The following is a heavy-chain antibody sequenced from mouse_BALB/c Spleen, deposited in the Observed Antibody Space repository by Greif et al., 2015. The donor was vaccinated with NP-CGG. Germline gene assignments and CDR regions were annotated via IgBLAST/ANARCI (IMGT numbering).Heavy chain of an antibody. D-gene: IGHD2-4*01. V-gene: IGHV14-3*02. CDR2: IDPANGNT. CDR1: GFNIKDTY. CDR3: ARSDYDYDLFAY. J-gene: IGHJ3*01. Sequence: EVQLQQSGAELVKPGASVKLSCTASGFNIKDTYMHWVKQRPEQGLEWIGRIDPANGNTKYDPKFQGKATITADTSSNTAYLQLSSLTSEDTAVYYCARSDYDYDLFAYWGQGTLVTVSA.